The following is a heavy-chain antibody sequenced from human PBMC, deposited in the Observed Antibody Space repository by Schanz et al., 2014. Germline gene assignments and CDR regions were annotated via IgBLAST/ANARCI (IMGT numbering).Heavy chain of an antibody. Sequence: QVQLVQSGAEVKKPESSVKVSCKATGDTFDNFGISWVRQAPGQGPEWIGRFMPFLGITNLAQKFQDRVTMTADKATSTAYMELSGLRSEDTAMYYCARDRWNYEGGIFDIWGQGLMVTVSS. V-gene: IGHV1-69*04. CDR1: GDTFDNFG. J-gene: IGHJ3*02. CDR3: ARDRWNYEGGIFDI. D-gene: IGHD1-7*01. CDR2: FMPFLGIT.